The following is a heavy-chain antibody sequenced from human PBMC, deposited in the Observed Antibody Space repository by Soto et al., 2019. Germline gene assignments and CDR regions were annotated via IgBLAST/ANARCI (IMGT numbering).Heavy chain of an antibody. Sequence: EVQLGESGGGLVQPGGSLRLSCAASGFTFSSYAMHWVRQAPGKGLEYVSAISSNGGSTYYANSVKGRFTISRDNSKNTLYLQMGSLRAEDMAVYYCAREGYCSSTSCYSFDYWGQGTLVTVSS. J-gene: IGHJ4*02. V-gene: IGHV3-64*01. CDR3: AREGYCSSTSCYSFDY. D-gene: IGHD2-2*01. CDR1: GFTFSSYA. CDR2: ISSNGGST.